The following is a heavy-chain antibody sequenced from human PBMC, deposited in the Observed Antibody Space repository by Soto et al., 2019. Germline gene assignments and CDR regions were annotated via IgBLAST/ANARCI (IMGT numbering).Heavy chain of an antibody. V-gene: IGHV3-30*03. D-gene: IGHD3-10*01. Sequence: QAQLVESGGGVVQPGRSLRLSCAASGFAFSSYGMHWVRQAPGTGLEWVAVISYDGSLQHYADSVKGRFTISRDNSKNMVLLQMRSLRAEDTAVYYCVSDRGYGHASVPYSWGEGALVGVSS. J-gene: IGHJ4*02. CDR3: VSDRGYGHASVPYS. CDR2: ISYDGSLQ. CDR1: GFAFSSYG.